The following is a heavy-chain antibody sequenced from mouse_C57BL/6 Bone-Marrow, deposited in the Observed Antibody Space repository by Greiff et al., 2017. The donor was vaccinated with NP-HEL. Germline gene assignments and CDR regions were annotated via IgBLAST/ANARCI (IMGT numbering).Heavy chain of an antibody. D-gene: IGHD2-1*01. J-gene: IGHJ1*03. CDR1: GYTFTSYW. CDR2: IHPNSGST. V-gene: IGHV1-64*01. CDR3: ALYGNYWYFDV. Sequence: VQLQQPGAELVKPGASVKLSCKASGYTFTSYWMHWVKQRPGQGLEWIGMIHPNSGSTNYNEKFKSKATLTVDKSSITAYMQLSSLTAEDSAVYYCALYGNYWYFDVWGTGTTVTVSS.